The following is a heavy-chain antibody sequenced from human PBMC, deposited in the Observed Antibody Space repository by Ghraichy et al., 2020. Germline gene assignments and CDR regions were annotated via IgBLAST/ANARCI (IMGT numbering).Heavy chain of an antibody. CDR3: AHTPFPTNYDSSSYYYVYYFDY. CDR1: GFSLTTTGVG. CDR2: IYWDDDK. V-gene: IGHV2-5*02. Sequence: SGPTLVKPTQTLTLTCTFSGFSLTTTGVGVGWIRQPPGKALEWLALIYWDDDKRYSPSLKNRITVTKDTSKNQVVLTMTTMDPADTATYYCAHTPFPTNYDSSSYYYVYYFDYWSQGTLVTVSS. J-gene: IGHJ4*02. D-gene: IGHD3-22*01.